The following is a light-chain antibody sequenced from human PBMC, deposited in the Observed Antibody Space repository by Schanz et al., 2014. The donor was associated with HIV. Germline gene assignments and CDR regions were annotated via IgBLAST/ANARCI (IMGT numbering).Light chain of an antibody. CDR3: QQYDYFPVT. CDR1: QGISSY. J-gene: IGKJ4*01. Sequence: IQLTQSPSSLSASVGDRVTITCRASQGISSYLAWHQQEPGKAPKLLIYAASSLQSGVPSRFSGSGSGTDFTLTINGLQPDDFATYYCQQYDYFPVTFGGGTKVEIK. V-gene: IGKV1-9*01. CDR2: AAS.